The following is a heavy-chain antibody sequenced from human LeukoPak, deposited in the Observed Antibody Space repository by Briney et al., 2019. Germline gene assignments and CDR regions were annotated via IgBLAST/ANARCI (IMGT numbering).Heavy chain of an antibody. J-gene: IGHJ6*03. D-gene: IGHD2-15*01. CDR3: AGAATGYSYYYYYMDV. CDR2: ISSTGNII. V-gene: IGHV3-11*01. Sequence: GGSLRLSCAASGFTFSDYYMSWIRQAPGKGLEWVSYISSTGNIIYYADSVRGRFTISRDNAKNSLYLQMNGLRAEDTAVYYCAGAATGYSYYYYYMDVWGKGTTVTVSS. CDR1: GFTFSDYY.